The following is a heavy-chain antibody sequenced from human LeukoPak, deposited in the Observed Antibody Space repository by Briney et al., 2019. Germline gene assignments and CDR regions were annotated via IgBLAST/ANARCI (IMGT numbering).Heavy chain of an antibody. Sequence: PGRSLRLSCAASGFXFSSYGIHWVRQAPGKGLEWVAFISYDGSNKHYADSVKGRFTISRDNSKNTLYLQMNSLRAEDTAVYYCAKDRGNSDAFDIWGQGTMVIVSS. V-gene: IGHV3-30*18. J-gene: IGHJ3*02. CDR2: ISYDGSNK. D-gene: IGHD2-21*01. CDR3: AKDRGNSDAFDI. CDR1: GFXFSSYG.